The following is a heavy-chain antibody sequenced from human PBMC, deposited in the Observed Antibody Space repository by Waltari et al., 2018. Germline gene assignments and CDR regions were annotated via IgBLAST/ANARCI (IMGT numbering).Heavy chain of an antibody. CDR3: AKYDFWTGYSFDC. J-gene: IGHJ4*02. V-gene: IGHV3-7*01. D-gene: IGHD3-3*01. Sequence: EVQLVESGGGLVQVGGSVRLSCVASGFSFSTKCMRWVLQAPGKGLGWLANINQDGSEKYSVDSVKGRFTISRDNAKNSLFLQMNSLRAEDTAVYYCAKYDFWTGYSFDCWGQGTLVTVSS. CDR2: INQDGSEK. CDR1: GFSFSTKC.